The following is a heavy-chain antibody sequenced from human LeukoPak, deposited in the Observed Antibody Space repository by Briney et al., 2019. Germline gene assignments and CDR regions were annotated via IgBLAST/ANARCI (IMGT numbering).Heavy chain of an antibody. CDR1: GGSISSYY. J-gene: IGHJ5*02. CDR2: IYYSGST. CDR3: ARIEVVPAANWFDP. V-gene: IGHV4-59*01. D-gene: IGHD2-2*01. Sequence: SETLSLTCTVSGGSISSYYWSWIRQPPGKGLEWIGYIYYSGSTNYNPSLKSRVTISVDTSKNQFSLKLSSVIAADTAVYYCARIEVVPAANWFDPWGQGTLVTVSS.